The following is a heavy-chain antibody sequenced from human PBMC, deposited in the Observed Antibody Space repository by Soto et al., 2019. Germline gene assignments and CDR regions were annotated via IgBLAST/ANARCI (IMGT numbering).Heavy chain of an antibody. Sequence: PGGSLRLSCAASGFTFSSYGMHWVRQAPGKGLEWVAVISYDGSNKYYADSVKGRFTISRDNSKNTLYLQMNSLRAEDTAVYYCAKDYLCSSTSCYFRSSEGYYFDYWGQGTLFTVSS. CDR3: AKDYLCSSTSCYFRSSEGYYFDY. CDR2: ISYDGSNK. V-gene: IGHV3-30*18. D-gene: IGHD2-2*01. J-gene: IGHJ4*02. CDR1: GFTFSSYG.